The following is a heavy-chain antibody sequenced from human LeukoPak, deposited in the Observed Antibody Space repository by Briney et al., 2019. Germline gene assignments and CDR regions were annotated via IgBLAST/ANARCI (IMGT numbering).Heavy chain of an antibody. Sequence: ASVKVSCKASGYTFTSYGISWVRQAPGQGLEWMGWISAYNGNTNYAQKLQGRVTMTTDTSTSTAYMELSNLRSEDTAVYYCARVDSGSYYGAFDIWGQGTMVTVSS. V-gene: IGHV1-18*01. D-gene: IGHD1-26*01. J-gene: IGHJ3*02. CDR1: GYTFTSYG. CDR3: ARVDSGSYYGAFDI. CDR2: ISAYNGNT.